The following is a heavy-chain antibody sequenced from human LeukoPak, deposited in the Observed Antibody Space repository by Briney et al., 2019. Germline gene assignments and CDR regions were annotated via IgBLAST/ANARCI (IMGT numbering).Heavy chain of an antibody. CDR2: IKQDGSEK. CDR3: ARASRYYDILTGYYLYFDY. J-gene: IGHJ4*02. V-gene: IGHV3-7*01. CDR1: GFTFSSYW. Sequence: GGSLRLSCAASGFTFSSYWMSWVRQAPGKGLEWVANIKQDGSEKYYVDSVKGRFTISRDNAKNSLYLQMNSLRAEDTAVYYCARASRYYDILTGYYLYFDYWGQGTLVTVSS. D-gene: IGHD3-9*01.